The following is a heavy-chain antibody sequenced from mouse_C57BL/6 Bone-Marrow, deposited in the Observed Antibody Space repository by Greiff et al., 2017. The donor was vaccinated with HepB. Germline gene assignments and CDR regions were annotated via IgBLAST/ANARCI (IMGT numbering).Heavy chain of an antibody. D-gene: IGHD2-3*01. CDR1: GYSFTSYY. J-gene: IGHJ2*01. V-gene: IGHV1-66*01. CDR3: ARRYDGYYVDY. CDR2: IYPGSGNT. Sequence: VQLQQSGPELVKPGASVKISCKASGYSFTSYYIHWVKQRPGQGLEWIGWIYPGSGNTKYNEKFKGKATLTADTSSSTAYMQLSSLTSEDSAVYYCARRYDGYYVDYWGQGTTLTVSS.